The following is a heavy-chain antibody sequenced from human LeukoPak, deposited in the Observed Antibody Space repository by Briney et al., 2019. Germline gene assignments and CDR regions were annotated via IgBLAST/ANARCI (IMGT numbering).Heavy chain of an antibody. CDR2: ISWNSGSI. CDR3: AKAESSAWYRPFDY. D-gene: IGHD6-19*01. CDR1: GFTFDDYA. J-gene: IGHJ4*02. Sequence: GGSLRLSCAASGFTFDDYAMNWVRQAPGKGLEWVSCISWNSGSIDYADSVKGRFTTSRDNAKNSLYLQMNSLRGEDMALYYCAKAESSAWYRPFDYWGQGTLVTVSS. V-gene: IGHV3-9*03.